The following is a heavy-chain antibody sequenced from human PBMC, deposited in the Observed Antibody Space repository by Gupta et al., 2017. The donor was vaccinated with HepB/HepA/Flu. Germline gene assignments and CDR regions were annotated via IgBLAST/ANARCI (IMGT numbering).Heavy chain of an antibody. CDR3: ATSPSYNWNNLRDY. Sequence: LHLQEAGPGLVKPSETLSLTCTVSGGSLKRGNYYWGWIRQPPGKGLEWMGTISYSGRTYYSPSLKSRVTISVDTSKNQCSLRLSSVTASDTAVYYCATSPSYNWNNLRDYWGQGILVTVSS. CDR2: ISYSGRT. D-gene: IGHD1/OR15-1a*01. V-gene: IGHV4-39*01. CDR1: GGSLKRGNYY. J-gene: IGHJ4*02.